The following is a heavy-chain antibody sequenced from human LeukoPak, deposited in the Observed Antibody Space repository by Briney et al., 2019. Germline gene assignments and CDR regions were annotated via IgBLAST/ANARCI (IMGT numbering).Heavy chain of an antibody. CDR2: ISGSGSST. D-gene: IGHD3-22*01. CDR1: GFTLSSYA. CDR3: AKGGSFYDSSGYADY. V-gene: IGHV3-23*01. J-gene: IGHJ4*02. Sequence: GGSLRLSCAASGFTLSSYAMSWVRQAPGKGLEWVSAISGSGSSTYYADSVKGRFTISRDNSKNTLSLQMNSLRAEDTAVYYCAKGGSFYDSSGYADYWGQGTLVTVSS.